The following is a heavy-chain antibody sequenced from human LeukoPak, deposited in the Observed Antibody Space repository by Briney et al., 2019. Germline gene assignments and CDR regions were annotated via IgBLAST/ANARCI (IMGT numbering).Heavy chain of an antibody. J-gene: IGHJ4*02. CDR1: GYTLTELS. D-gene: IGHD3-9*01. CDR3: ATDPYYDILTGYLAY. Sequence: ASVKVSCKVSGYTLTELSMHWVRQAPGKGLEWMGGFDPEDGETIYAQKFQGRVTMTEDTSTDTAYMELSSLGSEDTAVYYCATDPYYDILTGYLAYWGRGTLVTVSS. CDR2: FDPEDGET. V-gene: IGHV1-24*01.